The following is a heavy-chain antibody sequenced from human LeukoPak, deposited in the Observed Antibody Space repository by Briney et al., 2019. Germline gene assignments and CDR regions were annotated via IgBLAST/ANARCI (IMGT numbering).Heavy chain of an antibody. CDR3: ARDRVVGLGIDNAFDI. J-gene: IGHJ3*02. CDR1: GGTFSTYA. Sequence: SVKVSCKASGGTFSTYAISWVRQAPGQGLDGMGGIIPVFGTANYAQKFQGRVTITADESTSTAYMELSSLRSEDTAVFYCARDRVVGLGIDNAFDIWGHGTMVTVSS. CDR2: IIPVFGTA. V-gene: IGHV1-69*13. D-gene: IGHD2-15*01.